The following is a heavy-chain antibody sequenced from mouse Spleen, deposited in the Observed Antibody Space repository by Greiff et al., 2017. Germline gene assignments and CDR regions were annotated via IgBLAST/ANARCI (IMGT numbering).Heavy chain of an antibody. CDR2: IGPGSGST. J-gene: IGHJ2*01. CDR3: AIYYDYDEGYYFDY. V-gene: IGHV1-77*01. CDR1: GYTFTDYY. D-gene: IGHD2-4*01. Sequence: QVQLQQSGAELVKPGASVKISCKASGYTFTDYYINWVKQRPGQGLEWIGKIGPGSGSTYYNEKFKGKATLTADKSSSTAYMQLSSLTSEDSAVXFCAIYYDYDEGYYFDYWGQGTTLTVSS.